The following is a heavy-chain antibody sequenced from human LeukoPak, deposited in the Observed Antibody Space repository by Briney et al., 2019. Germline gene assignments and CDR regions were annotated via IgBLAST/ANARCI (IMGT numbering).Heavy chain of an antibody. D-gene: IGHD2-2*01. CDR3: AKMGNIVVVPAAQEDY. V-gene: IGHV3-30*02. CDR1: GCTFSSYG. Sequence: GGSLRLSCAASGCTFSSYGMHWVRQAPGKGLEWVAFIRYDGSNKYYADSVKGRFTISRDNSMNTLYLQMNSLRASDTAVYYCAKMGNIVVVPAAQEDYWGQGTLVTVSS. J-gene: IGHJ4*02. CDR2: IRYDGSNK.